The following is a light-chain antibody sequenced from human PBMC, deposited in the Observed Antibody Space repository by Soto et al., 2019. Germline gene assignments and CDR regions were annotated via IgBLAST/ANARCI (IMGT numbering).Light chain of an antibody. CDR3: QQYGSSPPT. J-gene: IGKJ1*01. CDR1: QSVSSN. Sequence: EIVMRQSPATLSVSPGERATLSCRASQSVSSNLAWYQQKPGQAPRLLIYGASTRATGIPDRFSGSGSGRDFTLTISRLEPEDFAVYYCQQYGSSPPTFGQGTKVDIK. CDR2: GAS. V-gene: IGKV3-20*01.